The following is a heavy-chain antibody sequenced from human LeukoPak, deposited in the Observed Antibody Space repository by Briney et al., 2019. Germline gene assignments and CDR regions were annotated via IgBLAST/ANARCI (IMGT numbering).Heavy chain of an antibody. Sequence: SQTLSLTCVISGDSVSSNTAAWNWIRQSPSRGLEWLGRTYYRSRWYNEYAVSVRSRTSINADTSKNQFSLQLNSVTPEDTAVYYCARDIFYLDVWGRGTRVTVSS. V-gene: IGHV6-1*01. CDR2: TYYRSRWYN. CDR1: GDSVSSNTAA. CDR3: ARDIFYLDV. J-gene: IGHJ2*01.